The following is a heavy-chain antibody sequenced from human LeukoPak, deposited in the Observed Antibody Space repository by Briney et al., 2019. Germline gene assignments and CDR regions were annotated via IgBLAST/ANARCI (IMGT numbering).Heavy chain of an antibody. V-gene: IGHV1-69*13. D-gene: IGHD3-3*01. Sequence: ASVKVSCKASGGTFSSYAISWVRQAPGQGLEWMGGIIPIFGTANYAQKFQGRVTITADESTSAAYMELSSLRSEDTAVYYCATRTYYDFWSGYYYFDYWGQGTLVTVSS. CDR3: ATRTYYDFWSGYYYFDY. J-gene: IGHJ4*02. CDR2: IIPIFGTA. CDR1: GGTFSSYA.